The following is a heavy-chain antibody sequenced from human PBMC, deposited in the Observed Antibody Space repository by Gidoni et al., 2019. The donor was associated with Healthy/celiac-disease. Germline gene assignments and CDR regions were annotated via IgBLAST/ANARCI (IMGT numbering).Heavy chain of an antibody. D-gene: IGHD4-4*01. CDR1: GFTFSSYG. CDR3: ASSDDYSTPFDY. CDR2: IWYDGSNK. J-gene: IGHJ4*02. Sequence: QVQLVESGGGVVQPGRSLRLSCAASGFTFSSYGMHWVRQAPGKGVEWVAVIWYDGSNKYYADSVKGRFTISRDNSKNTLYLQMNSLRAEDTAVYYCASSDDYSTPFDYWGQGTLVTVSS. V-gene: IGHV3-33*01.